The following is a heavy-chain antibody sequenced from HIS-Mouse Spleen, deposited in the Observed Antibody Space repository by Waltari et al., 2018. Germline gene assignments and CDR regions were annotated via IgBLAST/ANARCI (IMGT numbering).Heavy chain of an antibody. V-gene: IGHV4-39*07. J-gene: IGHJ2*01. Sequence: QLQLQESGPGLVKPSETLSLTCTVSGGSISSSRYYWGGIRQRPGKGLEWIGSIYYSGSTYYNPSLKSRVTISVDTSKNQFSLKLSSVTAADTAVYYCAREIPYSSSWYDWYFDLWGRGTLVTVSS. D-gene: IGHD6-13*01. CDR3: AREIPYSSSWYDWYFDL. CDR1: GGSISSSRYY. CDR2: IYYSGST.